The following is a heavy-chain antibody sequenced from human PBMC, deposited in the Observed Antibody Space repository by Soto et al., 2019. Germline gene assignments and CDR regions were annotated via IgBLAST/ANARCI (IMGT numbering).Heavy chain of an antibody. J-gene: IGHJ6*02. CDR2: IIPIFGTA. V-gene: IGHV1-69*13. CDR1: GGTFSSYA. Sequence: ASVKVSCKASGGTFSSYAISWVRQAPGQGLEWMGGIIPIFGTANYAQKFQGRVTITADESTSTAYMELSSLRSEDTAVYYCARAAHCSGGSCYTRRYYYYYGMDVWGQGTTVTVSS. CDR3: ARAAHCSGGSCYTRRYYYYYGMDV. D-gene: IGHD2-15*01.